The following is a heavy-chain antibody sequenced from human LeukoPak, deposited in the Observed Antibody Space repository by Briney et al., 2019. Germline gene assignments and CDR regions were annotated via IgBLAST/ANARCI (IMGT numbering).Heavy chain of an antibody. CDR2: ISSSSNYI. J-gene: IGHJ5*02. CDR1: GFTFSSYS. CDR3: ARNTVAGPARWFDP. V-gene: IGHV3-21*01. D-gene: IGHD6-19*01. Sequence: GGSLRLSCAASGFTFSSYSMNWVRQAPGRGLEWVSSISSSSNYIYYADSVKGRFTISRDNAKNSLYLQMNSLRAEDTAVYYCARNTVAGPARWFDPWGQGTLVTVSS.